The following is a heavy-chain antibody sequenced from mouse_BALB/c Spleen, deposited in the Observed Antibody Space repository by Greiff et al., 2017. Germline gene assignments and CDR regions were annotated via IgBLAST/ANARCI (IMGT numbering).Heavy chain of an antibody. D-gene: IGHD4-1*01. CDR3: ARAGSWFAY. Sequence: VKLVESAAELARPGASVKMSCKASGYTFTSYTMHWVKQRPGQGLEWIGYINPSSGYTEYNQKFKDKTTLTADKSSSTAYMQLSSLTSEDSAVYYCARAGSWFAYWGQGTLVTVSA. J-gene: IGHJ3*01. V-gene: IGHV1-4*02. CDR2: INPSSGYT. CDR1: GYTFTSYT.